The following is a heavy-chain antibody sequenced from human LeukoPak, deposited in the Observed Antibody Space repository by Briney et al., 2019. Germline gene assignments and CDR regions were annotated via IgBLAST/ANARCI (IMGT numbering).Heavy chain of an antibody. CDR1: GGSFSGYC. D-gene: IGHD3-3*01. CDR2: INHSGST. V-gene: IGHV4-34*01. CDR3: ARARRGYYDFWSGLDDY. Sequence: KPSETLALTCAVYGGSFSGYCWSWIRQPPGKGLEWIGEINHSGSTNYNPSLKSRVTISVDTSKNQFSLKLSSVTAADTAVYYCARARRGYYDFWSGLDDYWGQGTLVTVSS. J-gene: IGHJ4*02.